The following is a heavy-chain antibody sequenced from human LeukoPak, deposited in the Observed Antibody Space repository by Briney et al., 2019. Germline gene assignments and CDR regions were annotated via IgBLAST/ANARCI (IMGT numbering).Heavy chain of an antibody. CDR2: INPNSGGT. D-gene: IGHD3-10*01. J-gene: IGHJ4*02. V-gene: IGHV1-2*02. Sequence: ASVKVSCKASGYTFTGYYMHWVRQAPGQGLEWMGWINPNSGGTNYAQKFQGRVTMTRDTSISTAYMELSRLRSDDTAVYYCARDPRGYYGSGSYLFDYWGQGTLVTVSS. CDR3: ARDPRGYYGSGSYLFDY. CDR1: GYTFTGYY.